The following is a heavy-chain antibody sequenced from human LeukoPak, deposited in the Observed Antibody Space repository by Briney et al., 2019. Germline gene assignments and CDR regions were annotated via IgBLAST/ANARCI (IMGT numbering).Heavy chain of an antibody. J-gene: IGHJ4*02. CDR1: GGSISSSYYY. Sequence: SETLSLTCTVSGGSISSSYYYWGWIRQPPGKGLEWIGSIYYSGSTYYNPSLKSRVAISVDTSKNQFSLKLSSVTAADTAVYYCARGSKAAPGTFDYWGQGTLVTVSS. V-gene: IGHV4-39*07. CDR2: IYYSGST. D-gene: IGHD6-13*01. CDR3: ARGSKAAPGTFDY.